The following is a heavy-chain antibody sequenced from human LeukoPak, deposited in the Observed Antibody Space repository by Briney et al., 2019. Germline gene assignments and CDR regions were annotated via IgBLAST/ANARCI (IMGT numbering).Heavy chain of an antibody. CDR2: IYYSGST. J-gene: IGHJ4*02. CDR3: AVGPSYDSSGYYSDY. Sequence: SETLSLTCTVSGGSISSYYWSWIRQPPGEGLEWIGYIYYSGSTNYNPSLKSRVTISVDTSKNQFSLKLSSVTAADTAVYYCAVGPSYDSSGYYSDYWGQGTLVTVSS. V-gene: IGHV4-59*01. CDR1: GGSISSYY. D-gene: IGHD3-22*01.